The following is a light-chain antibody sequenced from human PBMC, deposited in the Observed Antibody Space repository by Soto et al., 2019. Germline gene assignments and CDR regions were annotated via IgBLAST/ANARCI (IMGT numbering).Light chain of an antibody. V-gene: IGKV3-11*01. Sequence: EIVLTQSPATLSLSPGERATLSCRASQSVSSYLAWHQQKPGQAPRLHIYDASNRATGIPARFSGSGSGTDFTLTISSLEPEDFAVYYCQQRSSWPITFGQGTRLEI. J-gene: IGKJ5*01. CDR1: QSVSSY. CDR2: DAS. CDR3: QQRSSWPIT.